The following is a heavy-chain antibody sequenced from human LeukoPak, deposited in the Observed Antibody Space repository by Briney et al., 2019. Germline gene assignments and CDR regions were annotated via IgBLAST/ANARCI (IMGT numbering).Heavy chain of an antibody. D-gene: IGHD4-17*01. CDR3: ARVHTVRGMDV. CDR2: IYGSEAT. CDR1: GGSISVYY. V-gene: IGHV4-59*01. J-gene: IGHJ6*02. Sequence: SQTLSLTCTVSGGSISVYYWNWIRQPPGKGLEWLGYIYGSEATNYNPSLKSRVIISVDKSRDQFSLNLTSVTAADTAMNYCARVHTVRGMDVWGQGTTVTVSS.